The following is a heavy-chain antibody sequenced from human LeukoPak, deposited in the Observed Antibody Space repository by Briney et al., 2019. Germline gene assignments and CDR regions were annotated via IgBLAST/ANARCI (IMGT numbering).Heavy chain of an antibody. V-gene: IGHV3-43*02. Sequence: GGSLRLSCAASGFTFHNYAMYWVRHAPRQGLEWVSLIKGNGDTTYNADYVKSRFTISRDNSKNSLYLQINSLRTEDTALYYCAKDIGSGWSFDYWGQGTLVTVSS. D-gene: IGHD6-19*01. CDR1: GFTFHNYA. CDR2: IKGNGDTT. J-gene: IGHJ4*02. CDR3: AKDIGSGWSFDY.